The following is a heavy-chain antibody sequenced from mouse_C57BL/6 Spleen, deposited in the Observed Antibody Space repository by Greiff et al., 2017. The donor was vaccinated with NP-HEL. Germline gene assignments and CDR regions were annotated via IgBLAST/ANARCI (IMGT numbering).Heavy chain of an antibody. Sequence: EVNVVESEGGLVQPGSSMKLSCTASGFTFSDYYMAWVRQVPEKGLEWVANINYDGSSTYYLDSLKSRFIISRDNAKNILYLQMSSLKSEDTATYYCARDYYGLYAMDYWGQGTSVTVSS. V-gene: IGHV5-16*01. CDR2: INYDGSST. J-gene: IGHJ4*01. CDR3: ARDYYGLYAMDY. CDR1: GFTFSDYY. D-gene: IGHD1-2*01.